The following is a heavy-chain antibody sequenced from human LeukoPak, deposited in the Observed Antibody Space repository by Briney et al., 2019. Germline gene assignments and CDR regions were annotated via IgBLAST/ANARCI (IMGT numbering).Heavy chain of an antibody. CDR3: THRAGGPSRPHFHY. D-gene: IGHD3-10*01. J-gene: IGHJ4*02. Sequence: SGPTLVNPTQTLTLTCTFSGFSLSTSGVGVGWIRQPPGKALEWLALIYWNDDKRYSPSLKSRLTITKDTSKNQVVLTMTNMDPVDTATYYCTHRAGGPSRPHFHYWGQGILVTVSS. CDR2: IYWNDDK. V-gene: IGHV2-5*01. CDR1: GFSLSTSGVG.